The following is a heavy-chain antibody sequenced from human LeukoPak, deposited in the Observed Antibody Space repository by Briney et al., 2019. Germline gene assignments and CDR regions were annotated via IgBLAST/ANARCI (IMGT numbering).Heavy chain of an antibody. CDR2: INPNSGGT. CDR1: GYTFTGYY. J-gene: IGHJ4*02. V-gene: IGHV1-2*02. Sequence: GASVKVSCKASGYTFTGYYMHWARQAPGQGLEWMGWINPNSGGTNYAQKFQGRVTMTRDTSISTAYMELSRLRSDDTAVYYCARDHQGQWLTFDYWGQGTLVTVSS. D-gene: IGHD6-19*01. CDR3: ARDHQGQWLTFDY.